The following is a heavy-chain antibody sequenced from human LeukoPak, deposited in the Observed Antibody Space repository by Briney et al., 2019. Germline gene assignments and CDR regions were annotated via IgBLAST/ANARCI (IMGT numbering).Heavy chain of an antibody. V-gene: IGHV3-48*04. Sequence: GGSLRLSCAASGFALSSYSMNWVRQTPGKGLEWVSFISSSSSIIHYADSVKGRFTISRDNAKNSLYLQLNSLRGEDTAVYFCARAPYFESSGPLWGQGTLVTVSS. CDR1: GFALSSYS. D-gene: IGHD3-22*01. CDR2: ISSSSSII. J-gene: IGHJ4*02. CDR3: ARAPYFESSGPL.